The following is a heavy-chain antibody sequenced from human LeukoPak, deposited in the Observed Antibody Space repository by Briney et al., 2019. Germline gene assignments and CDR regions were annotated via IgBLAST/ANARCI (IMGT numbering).Heavy chain of an antibody. CDR3: ARDPYYDSSGYEQFDY. V-gene: IGHV1-24*01. Sequence: ASVKVSCKVSGYTLTELSMHWVRQAPGKGLEWMGGFDPEDGETIYAQKFQGRVTMTEDTSTDTTYMELSSLRSEDTAVYYCARDPYYDSSGYEQFDYWGQGTLVTVSS. J-gene: IGHJ4*02. CDR2: FDPEDGET. CDR1: GYTLTELS. D-gene: IGHD3-22*01.